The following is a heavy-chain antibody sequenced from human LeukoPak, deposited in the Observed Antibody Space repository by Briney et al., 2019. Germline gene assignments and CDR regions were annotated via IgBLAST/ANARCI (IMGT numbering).Heavy chain of an antibody. V-gene: IGHV3-7*01. J-gene: IGHJ4*02. CDR2: IKQDGSEK. CDR3: ARDSTEVQGVRDLADY. D-gene: IGHD1-1*01. Sequence: GGSLRLSCAASGFTFSSYWMGWVRRAQGRGREWVATIKQDGSEKYYVDSVKGRFTISRDNAKNSLYLQMNSLRAEDTAVYYCARDSTEVQGVRDLADYWGQGTLVTVSS. CDR1: GFTFSSYW.